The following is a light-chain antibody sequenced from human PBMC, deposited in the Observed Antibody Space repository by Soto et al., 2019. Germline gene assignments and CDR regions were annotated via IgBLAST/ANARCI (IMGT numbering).Light chain of an antibody. CDR3: QQSYTTPVYT. CDR1: QNIIFY. J-gene: IGKJ2*01. CDR2: AAS. V-gene: IGKV1-39*01. Sequence: DIQMTQSPSSLSASVGDRVTITCRTNQNIIFYLNWYQQKPGKAPKLVIYAASNLQSGVPSRFSGSGSGTEFTLTISSLQPEDFATYFCQQSYTTPVYTFGQGTRLEIK.